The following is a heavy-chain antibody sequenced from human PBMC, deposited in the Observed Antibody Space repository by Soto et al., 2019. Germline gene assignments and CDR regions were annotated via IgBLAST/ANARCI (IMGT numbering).Heavy chain of an antibody. CDR1: GYTLTELS. Sequence: ASVKVSCKVSGYTLTELSMHWVRQAPGKGLEWMGGFDPEDGETIYAQKFQGRVTMTEDTSTDTAYMELSSLRSEDTAVYYCATDVVFEIFGVDLNPKDYGMDVWGQGTTVTVSS. D-gene: IGHD3-3*01. J-gene: IGHJ6*02. V-gene: IGHV1-24*01. CDR2: FDPEDGET. CDR3: ATDVVFEIFGVDLNPKDYGMDV.